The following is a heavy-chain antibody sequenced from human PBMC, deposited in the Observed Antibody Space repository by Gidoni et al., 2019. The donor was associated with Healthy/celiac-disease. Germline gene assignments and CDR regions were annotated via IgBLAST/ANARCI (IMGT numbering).Heavy chain of an antibody. CDR1: GFTVSSNY. J-gene: IGHJ6*02. V-gene: IGHV3-66*02. CDR3: AREYDFWSGEGVYGMDV. CDR2: IYSGGST. D-gene: IGHD3-3*01. Sequence: EVQLVESGGGLVQPGGSLRLSCAASGFTVSSNYMSWVRQAPGKGLEWVSVIYSGGSTYYADSVKGRFTISRDNSKNTLYLQMNSLRAEDTAVYYCAREYDFWSGEGVYGMDVWGQGTTVTVSS.